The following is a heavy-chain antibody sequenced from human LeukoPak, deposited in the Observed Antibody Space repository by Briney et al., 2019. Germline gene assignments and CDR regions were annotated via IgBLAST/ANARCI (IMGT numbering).Heavy chain of an antibody. J-gene: IGHJ4*02. V-gene: IGHV3-74*01. CDR3: TREVQAAGKTLDY. CDR2: INNDGSST. D-gene: IGHD6-13*01. CDR1: GFTLSSYW. Sequence: GGSLRLSCAASGFTLSSYWMHWVRQVPGKGLVWVSRINNDGSSTSYADSVKGRFTISRDNAKNTLYLRMNSLRAEDTAVYYCTREVQAAGKTLDYWGQGTLITVSS.